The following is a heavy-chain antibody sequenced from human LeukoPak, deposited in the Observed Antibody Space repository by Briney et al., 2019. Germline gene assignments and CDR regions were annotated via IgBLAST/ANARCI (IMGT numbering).Heavy chain of an antibody. D-gene: IGHD6-19*01. V-gene: IGHV3-74*01. J-gene: IGHJ4*02. CDR2: INSDASVT. Sequence: GGSLRLSCAASGFTFSNYWMHWVRQTPGKGLVWVSRINSDASVTTYADSVKGRFTISRDNAKNTLYLQMNSLRAEDTAVYYCARVTAVAGASVGVDAWGQGILVTVSS. CDR1: GFTFSNYW. CDR3: ARVTAVAGASVGVDA.